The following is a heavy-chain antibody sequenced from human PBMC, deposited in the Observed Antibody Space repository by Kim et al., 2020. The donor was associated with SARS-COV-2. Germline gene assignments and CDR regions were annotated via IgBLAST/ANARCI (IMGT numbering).Heavy chain of an antibody. J-gene: IGHJ4*02. Sequence: SQTLSLTCAISGDSVSSNSAAWNWIRQSPSRGLEWLGRTYYRSKWYNDYAVSVKSRITISPDTSKNQSSLQLNSVTPEDTAVYYCVRTLWFGESSLDPFFDYWGQGTLVTVSS. D-gene: IGHD3-10*01. V-gene: IGHV6-1*01. CDR1: GDSVSSNSAA. CDR2: TYYRSKWYN. CDR3: VRTLWFGESSLDPFFDY.